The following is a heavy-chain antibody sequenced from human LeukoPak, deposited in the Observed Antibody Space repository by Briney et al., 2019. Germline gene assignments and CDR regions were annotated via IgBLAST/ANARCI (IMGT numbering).Heavy chain of an antibody. J-gene: IGHJ2*01. Sequence: GGSLRLSCAASGFTFSRYGMSWVRQAPGKGLEWVSAVSSGGGGTYYADSVKGRFTISGDNSKNTLYLQMNSLRAEDTAVYYCAKGRGWPWYFDLWGRGTLVTVSS. CDR2: VSSGGGGT. V-gene: IGHV3-23*01. CDR1: GFTFSRYG. D-gene: IGHD6-19*01. CDR3: AKGRGWPWYFDL.